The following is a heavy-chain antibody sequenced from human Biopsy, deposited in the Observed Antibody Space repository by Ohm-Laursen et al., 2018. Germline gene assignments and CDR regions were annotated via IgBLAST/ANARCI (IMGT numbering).Heavy chain of an antibody. J-gene: IGHJ4*02. CDR3: ARGGSFYDSSGLYHIAFDY. CDR1: GGSISNNNYY. V-gene: IGHV4-39*01. CDR2: THYSGIS. Sequence: SETLSLTCTVSGGSISNNNYYWNWIRQPPGKGLEWIGSTHYSGISYSNPSLTSRAAISGDTSKNLFPLRLTSVTAADTAVYYCARGGSFYDSSGLYHIAFDYWGQGILVTVAS. D-gene: IGHD3-22*01.